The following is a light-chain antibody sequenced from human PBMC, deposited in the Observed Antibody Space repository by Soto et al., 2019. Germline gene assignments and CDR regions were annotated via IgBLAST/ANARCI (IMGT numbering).Light chain of an antibody. CDR1: QNINNY. CDR2: DVS. J-gene: IGKJ1*01. Sequence: DIQMTQAPSSLSASVGDRVNIACQASQNINNYLNWYKQKPGRSPKLLIYDVSTLESGVSSGFSGSGSGTQFTLTITSLKPGDSATDDCQQYNTYLTFGQGTKVDI. CDR3: QQYNTYLT. V-gene: IGKV1-5*01.